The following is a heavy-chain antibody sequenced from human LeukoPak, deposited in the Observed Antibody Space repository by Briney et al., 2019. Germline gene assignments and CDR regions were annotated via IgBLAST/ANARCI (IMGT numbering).Heavy chain of an antibody. J-gene: IGHJ4*02. CDR2: INHSGST. V-gene: IGHV4-34*01. CDR3: ARGDYYYYFDC. CDR1: GGSFSGYY. Sequence: PSETLSLTCAVYGGSFSGYYWSWIRQPPGKGLEWIGEINHSGSTNYNPSLKSRVTISVDTSKNQFSLKLSSVTAADTAVYYCARGDYYYYFDCWGQGTLVTVSS. D-gene: IGHD3-22*01.